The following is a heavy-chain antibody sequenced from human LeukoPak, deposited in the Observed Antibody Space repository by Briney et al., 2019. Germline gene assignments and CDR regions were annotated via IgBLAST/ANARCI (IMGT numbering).Heavy chain of an antibody. Sequence: GGSLRLSCAASGFTFSSYSMNWIRQAPGKGLEWVSCISSSSSYIYYADSVKGRFTISRDNAKNSLYLQMNSLRAEDTAVYYCAREAPDIIIDYWGQGTLVTVSS. V-gene: IGHV3-21*01. CDR1: GFTFSSYS. J-gene: IGHJ4*02. CDR2: ISSSSSYI. CDR3: AREAPDIIIDY. D-gene: IGHD3-9*01.